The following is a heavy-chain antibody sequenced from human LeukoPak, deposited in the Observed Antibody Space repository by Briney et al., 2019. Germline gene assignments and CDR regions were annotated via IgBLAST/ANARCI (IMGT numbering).Heavy chain of an antibody. CDR3: AKDKSFRTYYFDY. J-gene: IGHJ4*02. Sequence: GRSLRLSCAASGFTFDDYAMHWVRQAPGKGLEWVSGICWNSGSIGYADSVKGRFTISRDNAKNSLYLQMNSLRAEDTALYYCAKDKSFRTYYFDYWGQGTLVTVSS. CDR2: ICWNSGSI. CDR1: GFTFDDYA. V-gene: IGHV3-9*01. D-gene: IGHD1-7*01.